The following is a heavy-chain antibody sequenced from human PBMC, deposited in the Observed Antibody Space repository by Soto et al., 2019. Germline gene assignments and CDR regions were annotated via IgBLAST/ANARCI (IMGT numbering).Heavy chain of an antibody. D-gene: IGHD1-20*01. CDR1: GGSISSGGYY. V-gene: IGHV4-31*03. CDR3: ARDGGITGIPRVGWFDP. J-gene: IGHJ5*02. Sequence: TLSLTCTVAGGSISSGGYYWSWIRQHPGKGLEWIGYIYYSGSTYYNPSLKSRVTISVDTSKNQFSLKLSSVTAADTAVYYCARDGGITGIPRVGWFDPWGQGALVTVS. CDR2: IYYSGST.